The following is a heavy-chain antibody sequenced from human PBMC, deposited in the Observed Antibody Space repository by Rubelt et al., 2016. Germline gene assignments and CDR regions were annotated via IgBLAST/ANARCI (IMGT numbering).Heavy chain of an antibody. J-gene: IGHJ4*02. Sequence: GKGPEWVSVISGSRGSTYYADSVKGRFTISRDNSKDTLYLQMNSLRVEDTAVHYCAKGPPFRWGQGTLVTVSS. CDR3: AKGPPFR. V-gene: IGHV3-23*01. CDR2: ISGSRGST.